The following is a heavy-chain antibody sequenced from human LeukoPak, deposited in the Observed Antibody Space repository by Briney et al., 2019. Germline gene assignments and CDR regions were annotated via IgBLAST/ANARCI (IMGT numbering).Heavy chain of an antibody. CDR2: IRYDGSNK. J-gene: IGHJ3*02. Sequence: GGSLRLSCAASGFTFSSYGMHWVRQAPGKGLEWVAFIRYDGSNKYYADSVKGRFTISRDNSKNTLYLQMNSLRAEDTAVYYCAKDSQWLVGTPDIWGQGTMVTVSS. V-gene: IGHV3-30*02. D-gene: IGHD6-19*01. CDR3: AKDSQWLVGTPDI. CDR1: GFTFSSYG.